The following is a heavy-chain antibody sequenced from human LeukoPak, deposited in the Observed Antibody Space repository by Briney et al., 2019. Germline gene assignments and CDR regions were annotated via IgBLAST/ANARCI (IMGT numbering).Heavy chain of an antibody. V-gene: IGHV4-39*07. D-gene: IGHD7-27*01. CDR3: AKELGSTFDY. J-gene: IGHJ4*02. CDR1: GGSISSSSYY. CDR2: IYYSGST. Sequence: SETLSLTCTVSGGSISSSSYYWGWIRQPPGKGLEWIGSIYYSGSTYYNPSLKSRVTISVDTSKNQFSLKLSSVTAADTAVYYCAKELGSTFDYWGQGTLVTVSS.